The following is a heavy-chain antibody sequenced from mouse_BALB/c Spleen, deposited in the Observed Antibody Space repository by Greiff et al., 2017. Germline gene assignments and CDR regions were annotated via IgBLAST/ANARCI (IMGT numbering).Heavy chain of an antibody. V-gene: IGHV1S81*02. CDR1: GYTFTSYW. CDR3: ARSAPIGYYAMDY. CDR2: INPSNGRT. J-gene: IGHJ4*01. D-gene: IGHD2-14*01. Sequence: VQLQQPGAELVKPGASVKLSCKASGYTFTSYWMHWVKQRPGQGLEWIGEINPSNGRTNYNEKFKSKATLTVDKSSSTAYMQLSSLTSEDSAVYYCARSAPIGYYAMDYWGQGTSVTVSS.